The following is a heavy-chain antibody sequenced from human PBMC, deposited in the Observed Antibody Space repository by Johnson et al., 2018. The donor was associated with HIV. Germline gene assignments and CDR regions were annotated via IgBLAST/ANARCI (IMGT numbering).Heavy chain of an antibody. CDR2: ISWDGGST. CDR1: GFTFDDYA. D-gene: IGHD6-19*01. CDR3: AKDGHSSGWEGGAFDI. J-gene: IGHJ3*02. Sequence: VQLVESGGVVVQPGGSLRLSCAASGFTFDDYAMHWVRQAPGKGLEWVSLISWDGGSTYYGDSVKGRFTISRDNSKNSLYLQMNSLRAEDTALYYCAKDGHSSGWEGGAFDIWGQGTMVTVSS. V-gene: IGHV3-43D*03.